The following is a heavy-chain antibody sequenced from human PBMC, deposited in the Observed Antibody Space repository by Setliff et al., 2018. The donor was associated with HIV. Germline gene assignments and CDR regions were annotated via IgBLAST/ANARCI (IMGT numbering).Heavy chain of an antibody. V-gene: IGHV4-4*02. Sequence: ASETLSLTCAVSGGPISSDNWWTWVRQAPGKGLEWIGEIYHSEYTNYNPSLKSRVSMSVDKSKNQFSVKLTSVTAADTAVYYCARGHCSGTNCYGVDYYGMDVWGQGTTVTVSS. J-gene: IGHJ6*02. CDR2: IYHSEYT. CDR3: ARGHCSGTNCYGVDYYGMDV. D-gene: IGHD2-2*01. CDR1: GGPISSDNW.